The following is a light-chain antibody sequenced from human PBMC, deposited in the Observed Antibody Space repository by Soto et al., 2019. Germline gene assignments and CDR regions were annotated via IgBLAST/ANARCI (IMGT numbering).Light chain of an antibody. CDR2: AVS. Sequence: DIQMTQSPSSLSASIGDRVTLTCRASQSIGTNLNWYQQRPGKAPKLLIYAVSSLHSGVSSRFSGSGSGTDFTLSINSLQREDFATYYCQQTYSAPPLFGQGTKVEIK. J-gene: IGKJ1*01. V-gene: IGKV1-39*01. CDR3: QQTYSAPPL. CDR1: QSIGTN.